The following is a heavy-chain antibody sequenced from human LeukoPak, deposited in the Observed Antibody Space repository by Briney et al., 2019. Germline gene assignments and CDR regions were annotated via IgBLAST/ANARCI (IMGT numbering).Heavy chain of an antibody. CDR3: ASTQWLVRSFDY. Sequence: GASVKVSCKASGYTFTSYGISWVRQAPGQGLEWMGWISAYNGNTNYAQKLQGRVTMTTDTSTSTAYMELRSLRSGDTAVYYCASTQWLVRSFDYWGQGTLVTVSS. D-gene: IGHD6-19*01. V-gene: IGHV1-18*01. J-gene: IGHJ4*02. CDR2: ISAYNGNT. CDR1: GYTFTSYG.